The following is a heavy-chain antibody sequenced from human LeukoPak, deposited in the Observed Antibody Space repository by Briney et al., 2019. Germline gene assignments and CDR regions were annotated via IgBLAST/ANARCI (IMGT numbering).Heavy chain of an antibody. D-gene: IGHD6-19*01. J-gene: IGHJ4*02. CDR2: IYLGDSDT. CDR1: GYIFTSYW. Sequence: GESLKISCKGSGYIFTSYWIGWVRQMPGKGLEWMGIIYLGDSDTRYSPSFQGQVTISADKSISTAYLQWSSLKASDTAIYYCARHPSYTSGWPLDYWGQGTLVTVSS. CDR3: ARHPSYTSGWPLDY. V-gene: IGHV5-51*01.